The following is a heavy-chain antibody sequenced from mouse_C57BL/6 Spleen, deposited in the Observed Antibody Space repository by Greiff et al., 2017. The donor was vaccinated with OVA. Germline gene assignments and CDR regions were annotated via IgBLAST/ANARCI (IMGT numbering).Heavy chain of an antibody. CDR2: INPNNGGT. Sequence: VQLQQSGPELVKPGASVKMSCKASGYTFTDYNMHWVKQSHGKSLEWIGYINPNNGGTSYNQKFKGKATLTVNKSSSTAYMELRSLTSEDSAVYYCARSGGYDERGFAYWGQGTLVTVSA. CDR3: ARSGGYDERGFAY. CDR1: GYTFTDYN. D-gene: IGHD2-2*01. J-gene: IGHJ3*01. V-gene: IGHV1-22*01.